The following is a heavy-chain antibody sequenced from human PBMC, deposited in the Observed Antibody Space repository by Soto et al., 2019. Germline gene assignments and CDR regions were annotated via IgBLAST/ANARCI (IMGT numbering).Heavy chain of an antibody. CDR1: RFTFSNYA. D-gene: IGHD1-7*01. J-gene: IGHJ3*02. V-gene: IGHV3-33*01. CDR3: ARDNWNYVSAFDI. Sequence: PGGSLRLSCAASRFTFSNYAMHWVRQAPGKGLEWVAVIWSDGSNKYYADSVKGRFTISRDNSKNTLYLQMGSLRAEDTAVYYCARDNWNYVSAFDIWGQGTMVTVSS. CDR2: IWSDGSNK.